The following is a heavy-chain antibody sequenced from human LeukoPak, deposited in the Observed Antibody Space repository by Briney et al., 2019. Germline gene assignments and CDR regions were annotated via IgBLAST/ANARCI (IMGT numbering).Heavy chain of an antibody. CDR1: GFTFSSYG. D-gene: IGHD3-10*01. Sequence: PGGSLRLSCAASGFTFSSYGMHWVRQAPGKGLEWVAVISYDGSNKYYADSVKGRFTISRDNSKNTLYLQMNSLRAEDTAVYYCAKDYYYGSGSYYALLMHLDYWGQGTLVTVSS. V-gene: IGHV3-30*18. J-gene: IGHJ4*02. CDR3: AKDYYYGSGSYYALLMHLDY. CDR2: ISYDGSNK.